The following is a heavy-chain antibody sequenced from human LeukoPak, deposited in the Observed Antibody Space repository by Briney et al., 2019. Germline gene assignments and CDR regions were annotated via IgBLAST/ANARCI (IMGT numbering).Heavy chain of an antibody. Sequence: PGGSLRLSCAASGFTFSNYAMHWVRQARGKGLEWVAVISYDGSNKYYADSVKGRFTTSRDNSKNTLYLQMNSLRAEDTAVYYCAREPYSSGWYFSYYFDYWGQGTLVTVSS. CDR1: GFTFSNYA. CDR3: AREPYSSGWYFSYYFDY. CDR2: ISYDGSNK. V-gene: IGHV3-30*01. J-gene: IGHJ4*02. D-gene: IGHD6-19*01.